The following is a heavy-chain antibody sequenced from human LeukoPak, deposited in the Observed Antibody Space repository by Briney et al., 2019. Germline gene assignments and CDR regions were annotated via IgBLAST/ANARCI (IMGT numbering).Heavy chain of an antibody. CDR3: ARRGYSDGLGPFDP. Sequence: VASVKVSCKASGGTFSSYAISWVRQAPGQGLEWMGGIVPIFGTANYAQKFQGRVTITADESTSTAYMELSSLRSEDTAVYNCARRGYSDGLGPFDPWGQGTLVTVSS. D-gene: IGHD5-18*01. CDR2: IVPIFGTA. J-gene: IGHJ5*02. CDR1: GGTFSSYA. V-gene: IGHV1-69*13.